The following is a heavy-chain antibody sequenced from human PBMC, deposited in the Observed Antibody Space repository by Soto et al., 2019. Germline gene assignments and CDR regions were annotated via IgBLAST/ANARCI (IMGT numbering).Heavy chain of an antibody. CDR2: IFYSGST. D-gene: IGHD3-16*01. J-gene: IGHJ5*02. V-gene: IGHV4-31*03. CDR1: GGSFNSGDYF. Sequence: QVQLQESGPGLVKPSQTLSLTCTVSGGSFNSGDYFWSWIRQHPGKGLEWIGYIFYSGSTHYNPSLKSRVAISLDTSKNQFSLRLSSVTAADTAVYYCARDPLSGGNWFDPWGQGTLVTVSS. CDR3: ARDPLSGGNWFDP.